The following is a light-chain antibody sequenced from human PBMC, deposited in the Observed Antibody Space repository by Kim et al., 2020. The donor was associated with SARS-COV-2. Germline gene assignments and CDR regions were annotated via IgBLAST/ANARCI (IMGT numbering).Light chain of an antibody. CDR1: SSDVGNYDL. CDR3: CSYGGSYTWV. J-gene: IGLJ3*02. CDR2: DVN. Sequence: QSVLTQPRSVSGSPGQSVTISCTGTSSDVGNYDLVSWYQQLPGTAPTLMISDVNKRPSVVPDRFSGSKSGNTASLTISGLQAEDEGDYYCCSYGGSYTWVFGGGTKVTVL. V-gene: IGLV2-11*01.